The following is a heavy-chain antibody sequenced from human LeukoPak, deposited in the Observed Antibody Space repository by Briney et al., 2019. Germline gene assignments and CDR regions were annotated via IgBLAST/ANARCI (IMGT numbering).Heavy chain of an antibody. CDR3: VKGGYDILTGYYLFDY. CDR1: GFTFSSYA. D-gene: IGHD3-9*01. J-gene: IGHJ4*02. V-gene: IGHV3-64D*06. CDR2: ISSNGGST. Sequence: PGGSLLLSCSASGFTFSSYAMHWVRQAPGKGLEYVSAISSNGGSTYYADSVKGRFTISRDNSKNTLYLQMSSLRAEDTAVYYCVKGGYDILTGYYLFDYWGQGTLVTVSS.